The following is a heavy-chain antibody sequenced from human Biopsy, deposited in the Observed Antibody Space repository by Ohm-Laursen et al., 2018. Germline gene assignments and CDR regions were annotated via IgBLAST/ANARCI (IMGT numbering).Heavy chain of an antibody. CDR1: GGPSSNYA. CDR3: AADADGYYTEFDY. D-gene: IGHD3-3*01. CDR2: IVPILGHL. Sequence: SVKVSCKASGGPSSNYAFGWVRQAPGQGLEWVGRIVPILGHLNYAQRFQGRVSITADKSTTYVYMELSRLTSEDTAVYYCAADADGYYTEFDYWGPGTLVTVSS. V-gene: IGHV1-69*04. J-gene: IGHJ4*02.